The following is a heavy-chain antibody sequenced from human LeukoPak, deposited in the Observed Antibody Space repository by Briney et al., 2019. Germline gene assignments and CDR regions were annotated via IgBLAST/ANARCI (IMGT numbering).Heavy chain of an antibody. CDR1: GGTFSSYA. Sequence: SVKVSCKASGGTFSSYAISWVRQAPGQGLEWMGGIIPIFGTANYAQKFQGRVTITADKSTSTAYMELSSLRSEDTAAYYCARGSMLPTYYYYYYYMDVWGKGTTVTVSS. J-gene: IGHJ6*03. V-gene: IGHV1-69*06. CDR2: IIPIFGTA. CDR3: ARGSMLPTYYYYYYYMDV. D-gene: IGHD2-8*01.